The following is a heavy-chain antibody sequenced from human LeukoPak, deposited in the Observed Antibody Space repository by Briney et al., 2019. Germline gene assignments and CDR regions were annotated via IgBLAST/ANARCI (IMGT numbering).Heavy chain of an antibody. J-gene: IGHJ4*02. Sequence: PSETLSLTCTVSGGSISSSSYYWGWIRQPPGKGLEWIGSIYYSGSTYYNPSLKSRVTISVDTSKNQFSLKLSSVTAADTAVYYCARLNSSWFLFDYWGQGTLVTVSS. CDR3: ARLNSSWFLFDY. CDR1: GGSISSSSYY. CDR2: IYYSGST. D-gene: IGHD6-13*01. V-gene: IGHV4-39*01.